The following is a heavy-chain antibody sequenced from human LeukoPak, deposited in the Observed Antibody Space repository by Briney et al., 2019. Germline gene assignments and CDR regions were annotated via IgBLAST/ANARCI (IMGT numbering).Heavy chain of an antibody. V-gene: IGHV1-18*01. J-gene: IGHJ4*02. CDR2: ISGYNGDT. D-gene: IGHD1-26*01. Sequence: GASVNVTCKVFGYSFNSFGINWVRQAPGQGLEWMGWISGYNGDTNYAQKFQGRVTMTTDTSTSTAYMELRSLRSDDTAVYYCARGTWEAAARPYSFDTWGQGTLVTVSS. CDR1: GYSFNSFG. CDR3: ARGTWEAAARPYSFDT.